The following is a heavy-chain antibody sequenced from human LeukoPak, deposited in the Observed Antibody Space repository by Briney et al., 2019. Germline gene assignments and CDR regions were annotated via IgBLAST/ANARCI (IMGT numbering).Heavy chain of an antibody. CDR3: AKHDDIFSGLSY. CDR1: GFTFSSYA. CDR2: ITGSGGTT. Sequence: PGGSLRLSCAASGFTFSSYAMGWVRQAPGKWLEWVSTITGSGGTTFYADSVKGRFSISRDNSKRTLYLQMNSLRAEDTAVYYCAKHDDIFSGLSYWGQGTLVTVSS. D-gene: IGHD3-9*01. J-gene: IGHJ4*02. V-gene: IGHV3-23*01.